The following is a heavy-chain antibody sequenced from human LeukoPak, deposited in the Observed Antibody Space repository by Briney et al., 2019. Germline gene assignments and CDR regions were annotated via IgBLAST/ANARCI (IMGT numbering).Heavy chain of an antibody. J-gene: IGHJ6*03. CDR3: ARGQVGSGWSYYYYYYYMDV. CDR1: GYTFTSYD. V-gene: IGHV1-8*03. Sequence: ASVKVSCKASGYTFTSYDINWVRQATGQGLEWRGWMNPNSGNTGYAQKFQGRVTITRNTSISTAYMELSSLRSEDTAVYYCARGQVGSGWSYYYYYYYMDVWGKGTTVTVSS. CDR2: MNPNSGNT. D-gene: IGHD6-19*01.